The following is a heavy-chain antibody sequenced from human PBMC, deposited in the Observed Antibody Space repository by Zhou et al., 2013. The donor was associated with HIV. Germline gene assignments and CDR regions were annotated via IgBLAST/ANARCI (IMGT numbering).Heavy chain of an antibody. J-gene: IGHJ6*03. D-gene: IGHD6-19*01. V-gene: IGHV1-69*04. CDR1: GGTFSSYA. CDR3: ARVSRIAVAGTYYYYYYMDV. Sequence: QVQLVQSGAEVKKPGSSVKVSCKASGGTFSSYAISWVRQAPGQGLEWMGRIIPILGIANYAQKFQGRVTITADKSTSTAYMELSSLRSEDTAVYYCARVSRIAVAGTYYYYYYMDVWGKGTTVTVSS. CDR2: IIPILGIA.